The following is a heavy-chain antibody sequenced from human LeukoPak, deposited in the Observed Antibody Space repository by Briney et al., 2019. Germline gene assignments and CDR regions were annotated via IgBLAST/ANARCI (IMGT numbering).Heavy chain of an antibody. V-gene: IGHV4-30-4*01. J-gene: IGHJ4*02. D-gene: IGHD3-3*01. CDR2: IYYSGST. CDR3: ASGTLEWLLYLDY. CDR1: GGSISSGDYY. Sequence: SETLSLTCTVSGGSISSGDYYWSWIRQPPGKGLEWMGYIYYSGSTYYNPSLKSRVTISVDTSKNQFSLKLSSVTAADTAVYYCASGTLEWLLYLDYWGQGTLVTVSS.